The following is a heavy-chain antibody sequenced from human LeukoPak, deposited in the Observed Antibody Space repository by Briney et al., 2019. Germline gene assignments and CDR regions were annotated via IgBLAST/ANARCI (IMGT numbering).Heavy chain of an antibody. V-gene: IGHV4-30-2*01. CDR2: IYHSGST. CDR1: GGSISSGGYS. CDR3: ASRGR. J-gene: IGHJ4*02. Sequence: PSETLSLTCAVPGGSISSGGYSWSWIRQPPGKGLEWIGYIYHSGSTYYNPSLKSRVTISVDTSKNQFSLKLSSVTAADTAVYYCASRGRWGQGTLVTVSS.